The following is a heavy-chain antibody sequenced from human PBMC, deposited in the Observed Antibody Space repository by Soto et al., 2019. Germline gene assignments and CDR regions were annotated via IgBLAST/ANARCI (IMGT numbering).Heavy chain of an antibody. CDR2: ISSTASTV. CDR3: ARAAGIMTRGFHGMDV. CDR1: GFAFSSYE. Sequence: EVQLVESGGGLVQPGGSLRLSCAASGFAFSSYEMNWVRQSPGKGLEWLSYISSTASTVHYADSVKGRCTISRDNANNSVYLQMNSLTADDSAVYSCARAAGIMTRGFHGMDVWGQGPTVTVSS. J-gene: IGHJ6*02. D-gene: IGHD3-10*01. V-gene: IGHV3-48*03.